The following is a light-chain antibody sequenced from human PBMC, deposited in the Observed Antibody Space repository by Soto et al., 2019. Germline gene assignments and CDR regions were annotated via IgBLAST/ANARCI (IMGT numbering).Light chain of an antibody. J-gene: IGLJ1*01. CDR1: SRDVGGYNY. CDR3: SSYAGSNNLV. V-gene: IGLV2-8*01. Sequence: SVLTQPPSASGSPGQSSTISCTGTSRDVGGYNYVSWYQQHPGKAPKLMIYEVSKRPSGVPDRFSGSKSGNTASLTVSGLQAEDEADYYCSSYAGSNNLVFGTGTKVTVL. CDR2: EVS.